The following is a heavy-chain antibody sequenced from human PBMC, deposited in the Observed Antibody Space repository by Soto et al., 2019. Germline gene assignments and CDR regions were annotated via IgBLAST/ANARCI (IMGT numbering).Heavy chain of an antibody. CDR3: ARLVVVPAASYYFDY. CDR1: GGYISSYY. V-gene: IGHV4-59*08. D-gene: IGHD2-2*01. Sequence: SETQSLTCTVSGGYISSYYWSWIRQPPGKGLEWIGYIYYSGSTNYNPSLKSRVTISVDTSKNQCSLKLSSVTAADTAVYYCARLVVVPAASYYFDYWGQGTLVTVSS. CDR2: IYYSGST. J-gene: IGHJ4*02.